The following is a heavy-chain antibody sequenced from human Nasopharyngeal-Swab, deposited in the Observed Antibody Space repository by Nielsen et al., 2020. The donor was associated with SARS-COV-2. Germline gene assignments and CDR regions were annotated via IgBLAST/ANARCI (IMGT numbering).Heavy chain of an antibody. V-gene: IGHV3-48*03. CDR2: ISSSGSTI. J-gene: IGHJ6*02. D-gene: IGHD3-10*01. CDR3: ARVGQVRYYYYGMDV. Sequence: GESLKISCAASGFTFSTYAISWVRQAPGKGLEWVSYISSSGSTIYYADSVKGRFTISRDNAKNSLYLQMNSLRAEDTAVYYCARVGQVRYYYYGMDVWGQGTTVTVSS. CDR1: GFTFSTYA.